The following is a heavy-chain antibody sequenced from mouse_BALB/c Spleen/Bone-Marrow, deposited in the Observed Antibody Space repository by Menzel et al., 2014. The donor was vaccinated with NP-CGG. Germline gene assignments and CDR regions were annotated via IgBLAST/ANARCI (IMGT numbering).Heavy chain of an antibody. V-gene: IGHV1-7*01. D-gene: IGHD2-4*01. Sequence: QVQLQQSGAELAKPGASVKMSCKASGYTFXSYWMHWVNQRPGQGLEWIGYIYPSTGYTEHNQKFKDKAIMTADKSSSTAYMQLSSLTSEDSAVYYCARDDYAYWGQGTLVTVSA. J-gene: IGHJ3*01. CDR2: IYPSTGYT. CDR1: GYTFXSYW. CDR3: ARDDYAY.